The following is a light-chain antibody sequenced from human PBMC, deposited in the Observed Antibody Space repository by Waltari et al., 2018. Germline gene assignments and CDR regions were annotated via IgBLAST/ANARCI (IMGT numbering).Light chain of an antibody. V-gene: IGKV2-28*01. CDR2: LGS. J-gene: IGKJ1*01. CDR1: QSLLQSDGKNY. CDR3: MQAREVPET. Sequence: VMTQSPLTLSVTPGESASISSRASQSLLQSDGKNYLDWYLQKPGQSPQLLISLGSTRASGVPDRFTASGTGTTFTLNIRKVEAEDVGVYYCMQAREVPETFGQGTKVEIK.